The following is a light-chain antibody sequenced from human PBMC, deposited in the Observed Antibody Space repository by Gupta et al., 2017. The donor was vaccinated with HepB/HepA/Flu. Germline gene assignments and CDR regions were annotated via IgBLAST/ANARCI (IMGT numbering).Light chain of an antibody. CDR2: AAS. J-gene: IGKJ2*04. CDR1: QSVNSN. CDR3: QQYKNWPPCS. V-gene: IGKV3-15*01. Sequence: TQSPATLSVSSGERATLFCRASQSVNSNLAWYQQKPGQAPRLLIYAASTRDTGVPARFSGSGYGTEFTLSINSRQSEDFAVYYCQQYKNWPPCSFGQGTKLEIK.